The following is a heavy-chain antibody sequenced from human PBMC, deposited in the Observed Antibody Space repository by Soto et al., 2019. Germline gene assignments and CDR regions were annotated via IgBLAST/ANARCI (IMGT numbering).Heavy chain of an antibody. CDR1: CGWIVSLG. CDR2: TAYTGNT. CDR3: AKDSHGGFTAYFDS. V-gene: IGHV4-59*11. D-gene: IGHD2-21*02. Sequence: LEILCLSWIVACGWIVSLGWRWILQFHGKGLEWIAYTAYTGNTNYNPFLKSRVTISMDTSKNQLSLKLTSMTAADTAVYYCAKDSHGGFTAYFDSWGQGTLVTVSS. J-gene: IGHJ4*02.